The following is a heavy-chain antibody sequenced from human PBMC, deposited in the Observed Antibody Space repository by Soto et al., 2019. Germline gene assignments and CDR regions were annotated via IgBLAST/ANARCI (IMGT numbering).Heavy chain of an antibody. CDR1: GGSFSGYY. V-gene: IGHV4-34*01. CDR2: INHSGST. D-gene: IGHD1-26*01. Sequence: QVQLQQWGAGLLKPSETLSLTCAVYGGSFSGYYWTWIRQTPGKGLEWIGEINHSGSTNYKPSLKSRISMSADTSKKQFSLNLTSVTAADTAVYYCARAIKRWEVHQYFDSWGQGTLLSVFS. CDR3: ARAIKRWEVHQYFDS. J-gene: IGHJ4*02.